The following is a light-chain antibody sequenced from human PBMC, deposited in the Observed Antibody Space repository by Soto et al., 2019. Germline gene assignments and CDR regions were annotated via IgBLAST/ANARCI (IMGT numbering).Light chain of an antibody. CDR1: DNIGSN. CDR3: QQSYKILT. J-gene: IGKJ4*01. V-gene: IGKV1-39*01. CDR2: AAS. Sequence: DIQLTQSPASLSASVGDRVTITCRASDNIGSNLNWYQHQTGTAPKLLIYAASSLQGGVPSRFSDRGYGTQFSLTISGLQTEDFATYYCQQSYKILTFGGGTWVDI.